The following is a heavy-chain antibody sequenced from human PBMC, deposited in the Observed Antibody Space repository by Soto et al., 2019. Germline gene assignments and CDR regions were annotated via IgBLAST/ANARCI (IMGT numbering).Heavy chain of an antibody. D-gene: IGHD3-22*01. Sequence: ASVKVSCKASGYTFTSYGINWVRQATGQGLEWMGWMNPNSGNTGYAQKFQGRVTMTRNTSISTAYMELSSLRSEDTAVYYCAKVDRPAILSYYYDSSGYYYDYWGQGTLVTVSS. V-gene: IGHV1-8*01. CDR1: GYTFTSYG. J-gene: IGHJ4*02. CDR3: AKVDRPAILSYYYDSSGYYYDY. CDR2: MNPNSGNT.